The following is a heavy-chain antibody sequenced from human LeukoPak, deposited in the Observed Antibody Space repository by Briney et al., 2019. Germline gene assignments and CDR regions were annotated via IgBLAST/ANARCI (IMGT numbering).Heavy chain of an antibody. CDR1: GGSFSGYY. J-gene: IGHJ4*02. V-gene: IGHV4-34*01. Sequence: PSETLSVTCAVYGGSFSGYYWSWIRQPPGKGLEWIGEINHSGSTNYNPSLKSRVTISVDTSKNQFSLKLSSVTAADTAVYYCARGGQLGYDYVWGSYRNNFLDYWGQGTLVTVSS. CDR3: ARGGQLGYDYVWGSYRNNFLDY. CDR2: INHSGST. D-gene: IGHD3-16*02.